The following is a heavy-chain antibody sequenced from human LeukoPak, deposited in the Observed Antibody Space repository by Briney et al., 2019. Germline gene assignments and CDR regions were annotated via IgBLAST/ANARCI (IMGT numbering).Heavy chain of an antibody. CDR1: GGTFSSYA. CDR2: IIPIFCTA. V-gene: IGHV1-69*06. D-gene: IGHD3-22*01. Sequence: ASVKVSCKASGGTFSSYAISWVRQAPGQGLEWMGRIIPIFCTANYAQKFQGSVTITADKSPSTAYMELSSLRSEDTAVYYCARDPISSSSNIDSYDSSGYRYYFDYWGQGTLVTVSS. CDR3: ARDPISSSSNIDSYDSSGYRYYFDY. J-gene: IGHJ4*02.